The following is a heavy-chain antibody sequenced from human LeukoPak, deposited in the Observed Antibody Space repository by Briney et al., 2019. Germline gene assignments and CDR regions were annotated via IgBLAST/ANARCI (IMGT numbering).Heavy chain of an antibody. CDR3: ARKGMGSPLDF. CDR2: ISANNGDT. Sequence: GASVKVSCKASGYTFTSYGISWVRQAPGQGLEWMAWISANNGDTHYAQRLQGRVTLTTDTSTGTAYMEVRSLRSDDTAVYYCARKGMGSPLDFWGQGTLVTVSS. V-gene: IGHV1-18*04. D-gene: IGHD3-10*01. CDR1: GYTFTSYG. J-gene: IGHJ4*02.